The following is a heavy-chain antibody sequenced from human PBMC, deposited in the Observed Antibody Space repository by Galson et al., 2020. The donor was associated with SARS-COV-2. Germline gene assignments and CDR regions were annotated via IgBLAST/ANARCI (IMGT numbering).Heavy chain of an antibody. D-gene: IGHD6-19*01. CDR3: ARNKWAGAGTLHAIDV. Sequence: SETLSLTCTVSGDSISTTTYYWGWIRQPPGKGLEWIGSVYYSGSTFYNSSLKTRVTISVDTSKNHFSVKLISVTAADTALYCCARNKWAGAGTLHAIDVWGQERMVAVSS. V-gene: IGHV4-39*02. CDR1: GDSISTTTYY. CDR2: VYYSGST. J-gene: IGHJ3*01.